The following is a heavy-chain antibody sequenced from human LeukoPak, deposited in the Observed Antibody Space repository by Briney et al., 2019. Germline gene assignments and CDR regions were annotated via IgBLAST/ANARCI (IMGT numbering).Heavy chain of an antibody. CDR1: GFTFSSYE. D-gene: IGHD3-10*01. J-gene: IGHJ6*02. V-gene: IGHV3-48*03. CDR2: ISSSGSSI. Sequence: GGSLRLSCAASGFTFSSYEMNWVRQAPGKGLEWVSYISSSGSSIYYADSVKGRFTISRDKAKNSLYLQMNSLRAEDTAVYYCARDLLWFGTYYYYGMDVWGQGTTVTVSS. CDR3: ARDLLWFGTYYYYGMDV.